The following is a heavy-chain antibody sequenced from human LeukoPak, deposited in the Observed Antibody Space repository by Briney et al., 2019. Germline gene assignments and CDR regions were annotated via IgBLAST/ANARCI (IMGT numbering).Heavy chain of an antibody. V-gene: IGHV3-30*04. D-gene: IGHD3-3*01. J-gene: IGHJ3*02. CDR2: ISYDGSNK. Sequence: GRSLRLSCAASGFTFSSYAMHWVRQAPGKGLELVAVISYDGSNKYYADSVKGRFTISRDNSKDTLYLQMNSVRAEDTAVYYCARGPWYYDVSRDAFDIWGQGTMVTVSS. CDR3: ARGPWYYDVSRDAFDI. CDR1: GFTFSSYA.